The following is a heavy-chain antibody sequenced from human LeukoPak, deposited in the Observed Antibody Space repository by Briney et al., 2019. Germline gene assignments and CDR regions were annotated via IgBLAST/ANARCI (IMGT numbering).Heavy chain of an antibody. Sequence: ASVKVSCKASGYTFTGYYMHWVRQAPGQGLEWMGWINPNSGGTNYAQKFQGRVTMTRDTPISTAYMELSRLRSDDTAVYYCARAHCSSTSCYGWYYYYYMDVWGKGTTVTVSS. D-gene: IGHD2-2*01. V-gene: IGHV1-2*02. CDR1: GYTFTGYY. J-gene: IGHJ6*03. CDR2: INPNSGGT. CDR3: ARAHCSSTSCYGWYYYYYMDV.